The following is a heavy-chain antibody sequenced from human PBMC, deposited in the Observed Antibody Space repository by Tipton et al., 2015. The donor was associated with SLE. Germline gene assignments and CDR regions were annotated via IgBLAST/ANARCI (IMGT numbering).Heavy chain of an antibody. CDR2: IWYDGSNK. CDR1: GFTFSSYG. CDR3: ARVLGSFYGMDV. J-gene: IGHJ6*02. Sequence: RSLRLSCEASGFTFSSYGIHWVRQAPGKGLEWVAVIWYDGSNKYYADSVKGRFTISRDNSKNTLYLQMNSLRAEDTAVYYCARVLGSFYGMDVWGQGTTVTVSS. V-gene: IGHV3-30*19.